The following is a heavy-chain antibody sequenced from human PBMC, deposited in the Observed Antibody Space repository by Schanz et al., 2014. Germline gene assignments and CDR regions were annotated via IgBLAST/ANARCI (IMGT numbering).Heavy chain of an antibody. Sequence: QVQLQESGPGLVKPSETLSLTCTVSGASISGSSDYWGWIRQSPGKGLEWIGNIYYTGTTYYNPPFRIGVSFSVDTPKNQVSLKLPSVTAADTAVFYCARRDNYLSAFDIWGQGTMVTVSS. CDR3: ARRDNYLSAFDI. J-gene: IGHJ3*02. CDR2: IYYTGTT. CDR1: GASISGSSDY. V-gene: IGHV4-39*01. D-gene: IGHD4-4*01.